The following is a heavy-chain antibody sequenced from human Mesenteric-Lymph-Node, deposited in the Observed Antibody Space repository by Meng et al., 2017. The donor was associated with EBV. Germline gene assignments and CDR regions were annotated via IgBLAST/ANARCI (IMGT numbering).Heavy chain of an antibody. CDR3: AHSFTSSWSSFDP. Sequence: QITLKESGPTLVAPXXTTTLTCTFPGFSLTTSGEGVGWFRQSPGKALEWLALIYWDDDHLYSPSLKSRLTLTKDPSKNQVVLTMTNMDPVDTATYYCAHSFTSSWSSFDPWGQGTLGTVSS. CDR2: IYWDDDH. D-gene: IGHD6-13*01. V-gene: IGHV2-5*02. CDR1: GFSLTTSGEG. J-gene: IGHJ5*02.